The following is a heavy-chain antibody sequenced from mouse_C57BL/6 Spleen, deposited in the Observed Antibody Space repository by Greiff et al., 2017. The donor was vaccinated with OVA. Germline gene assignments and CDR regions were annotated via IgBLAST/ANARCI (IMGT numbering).Heavy chain of an antibody. D-gene: IGHD1-1*01. CDR2: ISYDGSN. Sequence: DVKLQESGPGLVKPSQSLSLTCSVTGYSITSGYYWNWIRQFPGNKLEWMGYISYDGSNNYNPSLKNRISITRDTSKNQFFLKLNSVTTEDTATYYCARGDRYYYGSSLYYFDYWGQGTTLTVSS. V-gene: IGHV3-6*01. CDR1: GYSITSGYY. J-gene: IGHJ2*01. CDR3: ARGDRYYYGSSLYYFDY.